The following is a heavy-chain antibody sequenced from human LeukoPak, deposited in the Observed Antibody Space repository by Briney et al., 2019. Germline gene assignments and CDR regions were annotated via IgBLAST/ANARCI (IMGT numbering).Heavy chain of an antibody. CDR2: IYYSGST. CDR1: GGSISSYY. V-gene: IGHV4-59*12. D-gene: IGHD3-3*01. CDR3: ARAYYDFWSGRYDAFDI. J-gene: IGHJ3*02. Sequence: SETLSLTCTVSGGSISSYYWSWIRQPPGKGLEWIGYIYYSGSTNYNPSLKSRVTISVDKSKNQFSLKLSSVTAADTAVYYCARAYYDFWSGRYDAFDIWGQGTMVTVSS.